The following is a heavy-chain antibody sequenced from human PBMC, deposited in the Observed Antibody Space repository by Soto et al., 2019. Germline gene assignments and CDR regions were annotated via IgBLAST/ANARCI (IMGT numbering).Heavy chain of an antibody. D-gene: IGHD1-26*01. J-gene: IGHJ4*02. CDR3: TTVNVWAQPYFDD. CDR1: GDSVTELY. Sequence: QVRLLQSGADVKKPGASVKVSCKVSGDSVTELYMHWVRQAPGKGLEWMGGFDPEEGERIYAQNLQGRVVMTEDASTNTAYLELRRLRSEDTAVYYCTTVNVWAQPYFDDWGQGTLVTVSS. CDR2: FDPEEGER. V-gene: IGHV1-24*01.